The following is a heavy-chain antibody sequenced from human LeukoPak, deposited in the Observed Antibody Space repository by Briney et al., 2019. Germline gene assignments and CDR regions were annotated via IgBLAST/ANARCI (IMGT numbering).Heavy chain of an antibody. CDR2: IYYSGST. Sequence: SETLSLTCTVSGGSISSYYWSWIRQPPGKGLEWIGYIYYSGSTNYNPSLKSRVTISVDTSKNQFSLKLSSVTAADTAVYYCARGPEIANSGYALDYWGQGTLVTVSS. J-gene: IGHJ4*02. D-gene: IGHD5-12*01. V-gene: IGHV4-59*01. CDR1: GGSISSYY. CDR3: ARGPEIANSGYALDY.